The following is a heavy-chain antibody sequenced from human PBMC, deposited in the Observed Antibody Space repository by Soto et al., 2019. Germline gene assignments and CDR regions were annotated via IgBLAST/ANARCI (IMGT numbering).Heavy chain of an antibody. J-gene: IGHJ6*02. Sequence: QVQLVQSGAEVKKPGASVKVSCKASGYTFTSYAMHWVRQAPGQRLERMGWINAGNGNTKYSQKFQGRVTITRDTSASTAYMELSSLRSEDTAVYYCARDVYDILTGYPAYHYGMDVWGQGTTVTVSS. D-gene: IGHD3-9*01. CDR3: ARDVYDILTGYPAYHYGMDV. V-gene: IGHV1-3*01. CDR2: INAGNGNT. CDR1: GYTFTSYA.